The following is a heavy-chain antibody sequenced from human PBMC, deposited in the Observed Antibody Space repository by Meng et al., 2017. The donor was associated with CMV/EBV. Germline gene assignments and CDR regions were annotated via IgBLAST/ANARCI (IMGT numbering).Heavy chain of an antibody. V-gene: IGHV4-39*07. D-gene: IGHD1-26*01. CDR1: GGSISSSSYY. J-gene: IGHJ3*02. CDR2: IYYSRST. Sequence: SETLSLTCTVSGGSISSSSYYWGWIRQPPGKGLEWIGSIYYSRSTYYNPSLKSRVTISVDTSKNQFSLKLSSVTAADTAVYYCARTNSQWELLRNPTIGAFDIWGQGTMVTVSS. CDR3: ARTNSQWELLRNPTIGAFDI.